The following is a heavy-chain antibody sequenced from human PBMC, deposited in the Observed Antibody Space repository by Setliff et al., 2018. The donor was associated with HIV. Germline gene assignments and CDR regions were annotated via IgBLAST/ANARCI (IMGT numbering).Heavy chain of an antibody. J-gene: IGHJ4*01. V-gene: IGHV3-11*03. D-gene: IGHD3-10*01. CDR2: IDSSGGYT. CDR1: GFTFSDYF. Sequence: PGGSLRLSCKASGFTFSDYFMSWIRQVPGKGLEWVAYIDSSGGYTNYVKSVEGRFTISRDNANNLLFLQMNNLRVEDTAVYYCASFFGDYGYWGHGTQVTVSS. CDR3: ASFFGDYGY.